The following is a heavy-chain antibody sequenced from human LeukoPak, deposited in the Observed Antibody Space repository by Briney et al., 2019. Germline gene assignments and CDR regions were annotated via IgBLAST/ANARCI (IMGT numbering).Heavy chain of an antibody. Sequence: SETLSLTCAVYGGSFSGYYWSWIRQPPGKGLEWIGEINHSGSTDYNPSLKSRVTISVDTSKNQFSLKLSSVTAADTAVYYCARSGFWSGYRLYYFDYWGQGTLVTVSS. J-gene: IGHJ4*02. CDR3: ARSGFWSGYRLYYFDY. CDR2: INHSGST. CDR1: GGSFSGYY. V-gene: IGHV4-34*01. D-gene: IGHD3-3*01.